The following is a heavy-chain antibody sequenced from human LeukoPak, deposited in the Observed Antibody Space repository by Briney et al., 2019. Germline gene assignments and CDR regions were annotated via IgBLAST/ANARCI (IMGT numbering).Heavy chain of an antibody. CDR3: ARGGLLWFGNNLDY. CDR2: INPNSGGT. CDR1: GYTFTGYY. D-gene: IGHD3-10*01. J-gene: IGHJ4*02. Sequence: SVKVTCKSSGYTFTGYYMHWVRQAPGQGIEWMGWINPNSGGTNYAQKFQGRVTMTRDTSISTAYMELSRLRSDDTAVYYCARGGLLWFGNNLDYWGQGTLVTVSS. V-gene: IGHV1-2*02.